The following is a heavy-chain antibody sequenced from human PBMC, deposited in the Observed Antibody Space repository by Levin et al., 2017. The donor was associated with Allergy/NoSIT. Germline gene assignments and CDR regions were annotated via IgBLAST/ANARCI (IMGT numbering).Heavy chain of an antibody. Sequence: LSLTCAASGFTFRSYWMYWVRQTPGKGLVWVSRINSDGSSTSYADSVKGRFTISRDNTKKTLYLQMNSLRAEDTAVYYCARESPSGYDYFDYWGQGTLVTVSS. CDR2: INSDGSST. CDR1: GFTFRSYW. J-gene: IGHJ4*02. D-gene: IGHD5-12*01. CDR3: ARESPSGYDYFDY. V-gene: IGHV3-74*01.